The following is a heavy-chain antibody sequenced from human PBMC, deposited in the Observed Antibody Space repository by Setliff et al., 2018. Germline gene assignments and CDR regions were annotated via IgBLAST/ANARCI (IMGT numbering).Heavy chain of an antibody. CDR2: IDNRGTT. J-gene: IGHJ6*02. CDR1: SASITTYY. V-gene: IGHV4-59*01. Sequence: ETLSLTCSVSSASITTYYWHWIRQHPGKGLEWIGFIDNRGTTNYNPALKSRVTISTDAYKNHFALTLTSMTAADTAVYYCARDPLAASGTIYYVLDVCGHGTTVTVSS. CDR3: ARDPLAASGTIYYVLDV. D-gene: IGHD6-13*01.